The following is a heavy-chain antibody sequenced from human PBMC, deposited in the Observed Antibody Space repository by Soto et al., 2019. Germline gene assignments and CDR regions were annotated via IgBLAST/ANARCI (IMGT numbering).Heavy chain of an antibody. J-gene: IGHJ4*02. Sequence: EVQLLESGGGLVQPGGCLRLSCAASGLTFRAFSMSWVRQPPGKGLEWVSGISGSGGSTYYADSVKGRFTISRDSSSNTLYLQMSSLRAEDTAVYYCSKSRGDSWYLYYYDYWGQGTLVTVSS. CDR3: SKSRGDSWYLYYYDY. CDR2: ISGSGGST. CDR1: GLTFRAFS. D-gene: IGHD5-12*01. V-gene: IGHV3-23*01.